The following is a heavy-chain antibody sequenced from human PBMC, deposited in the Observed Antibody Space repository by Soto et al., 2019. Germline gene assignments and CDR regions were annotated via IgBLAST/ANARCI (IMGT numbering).Heavy chain of an antibody. V-gene: IGHV1-18*01. Sequence: ASVKVSCKASAYTFTSYGISWERQAARKGSERMGWNRDYNGNTNYAQKHKGRVTMTTDTSTSTAYMELRSLRSNDTAVYYCARDATPADYWGQGTLVTVSS. CDR1: AYTFTSYG. CDR3: ARDATPADY. CDR2: NRDYNGNT. J-gene: IGHJ4*02.